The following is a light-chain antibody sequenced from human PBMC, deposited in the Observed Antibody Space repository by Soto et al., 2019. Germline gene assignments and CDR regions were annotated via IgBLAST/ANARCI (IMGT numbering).Light chain of an antibody. CDR3: QQYYNYPRK. V-gene: IGKV1-8*01. Sequence: AIRMTQSPSSFSASTGDRVTITCRASQGISSYLAWYQQKPGKAPKLLIYAAFPLQSGVPSRLSDSRSGTDCTLTLSCLQSEDFATYYCQQYYNYPRKFGQGTQGEIK. CDR1: QGISSY. CDR2: AAF. J-gene: IGKJ1*01.